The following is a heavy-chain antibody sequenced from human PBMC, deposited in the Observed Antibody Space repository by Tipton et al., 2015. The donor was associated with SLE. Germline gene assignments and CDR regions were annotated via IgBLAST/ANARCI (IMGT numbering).Heavy chain of an antibody. Sequence: SLRLSCVASGFSFSNYAMTWVRQAPGKGLEWVSIVYSGGNTSYADSVKGRFTISRDASKKTLFLQMNSLRAEDTALYYCSLDSSGAAGDGFDYWGQGTLVTVSS. CDR2: VYSGGNT. CDR1: GFSFSNYA. J-gene: IGHJ4*02. CDR3: SLDSSGAAGDGFDY. D-gene: IGHD3-22*01. V-gene: IGHV3-23*03.